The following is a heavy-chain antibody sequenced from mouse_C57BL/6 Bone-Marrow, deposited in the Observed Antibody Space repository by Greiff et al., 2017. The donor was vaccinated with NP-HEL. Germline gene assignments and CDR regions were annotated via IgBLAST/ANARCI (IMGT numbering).Heavy chain of an antibody. CDR2: ISSGGDYI. CDR1: GFTFSSYA. V-gene: IGHV5-9-1*02. D-gene: IGHD1-1*01. J-gene: IGHJ2*01. Sequence: EVMLVESGEGSVKPGGSLKLSCAASGFTFSSYAMSWVRQTPEKRLEWVAYISSGGDYIYYADTVKGRFTISRDNARNTLYLQMSSLKSEDTAMYYCTREGSYYYGSSSYYFDYWGQGTTLTVSS. CDR3: TREGSYYYGSSSYYFDY.